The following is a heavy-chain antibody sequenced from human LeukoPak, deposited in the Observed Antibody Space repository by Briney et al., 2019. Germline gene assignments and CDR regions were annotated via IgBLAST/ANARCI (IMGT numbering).Heavy chain of an antibody. V-gene: IGHV3-9*01. D-gene: IGHD6-19*01. CDR1: GFTFDDFA. CDR3: AKDVIAVAGEAGAFDI. CDR2: ISWNSGSM. J-gene: IGHJ3*02. Sequence: PGGSLRLSCAVSGFTFDDFAMHWVRQAPGKGLQWVSSISWNSGSMGYADSVKGRFTISRDNAKNSLYLQMNSLRAEDTALYYCAKDVIAVAGEAGAFDIWGQGTMVTVSS.